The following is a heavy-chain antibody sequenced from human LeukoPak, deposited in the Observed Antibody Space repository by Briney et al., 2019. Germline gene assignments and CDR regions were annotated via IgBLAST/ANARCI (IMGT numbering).Heavy chain of an antibody. Sequence: GGSLRLSCAASGFTVSSNYMSWVRQAPGKGLEWVSVIYSGGSTYYADSVKGRFTISRDNSKNTLYLQMNSLRAEDTAVYYCARDKYSYGNYYYYYYMDVWGKGTTVTISS. CDR2: IYSGGST. D-gene: IGHD5-18*01. CDR3: ARDKYSYGNYYYYYYMDV. V-gene: IGHV3-53*01. CDR1: GFTVSSNY. J-gene: IGHJ6*03.